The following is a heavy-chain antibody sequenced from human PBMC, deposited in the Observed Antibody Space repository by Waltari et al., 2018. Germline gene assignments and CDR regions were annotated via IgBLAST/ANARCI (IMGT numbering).Heavy chain of an antibody. J-gene: IGHJ4*02. CDR3: ARVGRITIFGVVITPFDY. CDR2: INPNSGGT. D-gene: IGHD3-3*01. Sequence: QVQLVQSGAEVKKPGASVKVSCKASGYTFTGYYMHWVRQAPGQGLEWMGWINPNSGGTNYAQKFQGRVTMTRDTSISTAYMERSRLRSDDTAVYYWARVGRITIFGVVITPFDYWGQGTLVTVSS. V-gene: IGHV1-2*02. CDR1: GYTFTGYY.